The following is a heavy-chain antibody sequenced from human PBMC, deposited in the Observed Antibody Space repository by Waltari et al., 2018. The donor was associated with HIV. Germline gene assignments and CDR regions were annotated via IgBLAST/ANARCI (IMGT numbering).Heavy chain of an antibody. J-gene: IGHJ4*02. CDR2: ISSSSTYI. D-gene: IGHD6-13*01. CDR3: AREPGITAADF. Sequence: EVQLVESGGGLVKPGGSLRLACAASGFTFSGYSMNWFRQAPGKGLECVSSISSSSTYIYYADSVKGRFTISRDNAKNSLYLQMNSLRAEDTAVYYCAREPGITAADFWGQGTLVTVSS. V-gene: IGHV3-21*01. CDR1: GFTFSGYS.